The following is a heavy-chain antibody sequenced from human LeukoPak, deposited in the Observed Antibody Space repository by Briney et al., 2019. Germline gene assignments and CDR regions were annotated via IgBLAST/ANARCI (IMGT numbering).Heavy chain of an antibody. CDR3: ARGRELDVAVVVATLISAFDY. D-gene: IGHD2-15*01. J-gene: IGHJ4*02. V-gene: IGHV7-4-1*02. CDR2: INTNTGNP. Sequence: ASVKVSCKASGYTFTSYAMNWVRQAPGQGLEWMGWINTNTGNPTYAQGFTGRFVFSLDTSVSTAYLQISSLKAEDTAVYYCARGRELDVAVVVATLISAFDYWGQGTLVTVSS. CDR1: GYTFTSYA.